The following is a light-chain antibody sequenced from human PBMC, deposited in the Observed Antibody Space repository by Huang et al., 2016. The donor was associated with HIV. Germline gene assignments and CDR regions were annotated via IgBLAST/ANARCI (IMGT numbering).Light chain of an antibody. CDR3: YQYKHS. V-gene: IGKV3-15*01. J-gene: IGKJ2*01. CDR2: GAS. Sequence: VLTQSPATLSVSLGESATVSCRASQNIGSNLAWYQQRPGQAPRLLSQGASTRATSVPARFSGSGSGTEFALTSSSLRSEDSAVYYCYQYKHSFGQGTKLEIK. CDR1: QNIGSN.